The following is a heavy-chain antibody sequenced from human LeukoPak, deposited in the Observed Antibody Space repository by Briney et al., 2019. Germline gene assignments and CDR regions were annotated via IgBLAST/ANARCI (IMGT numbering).Heavy chain of an antibody. V-gene: IGHV3-66*01. J-gene: IGHJ6*02. D-gene: IGHD3-10*01. CDR3: ARAGSGSYYPNVYYYYGMDV. Sequence: PGGSLRLSCAASGFTFNNYALSWVRQAPGKGLEWVSVIYSGGSTYYADSVKGRFTISRDNSKNTLYVQMNSLRAEDTAVYYCARAGSGSYYPNVYYYYGMDVWGQGTTVTVSS. CDR2: IYSGGST. CDR1: GFTFNNYA.